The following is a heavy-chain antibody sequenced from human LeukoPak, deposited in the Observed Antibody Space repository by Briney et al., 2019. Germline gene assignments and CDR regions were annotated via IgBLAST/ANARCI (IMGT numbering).Heavy chain of an antibody. D-gene: IGHD3-10*01. V-gene: IGHV3-23*01. J-gene: IGHJ4*02. Sequence: GGSLRLSCAASGFTFSSYAMSWVRQAPGKGLEWVSAISGSGGSTYYADSVKGRFTISRDNSKNTLYLQMNSLRAEDTAVYYFAKVWVFRGTAYDYWGQGTLVTVSS. CDR3: AKVWVFRGTAYDY. CDR2: ISGSGGST. CDR1: GFTFSSYA.